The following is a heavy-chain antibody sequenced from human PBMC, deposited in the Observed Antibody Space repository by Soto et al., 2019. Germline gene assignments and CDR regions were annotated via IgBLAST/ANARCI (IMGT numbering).Heavy chain of an antibody. D-gene: IGHD5-18*01. CDR3: AAPGYRPQGH. CDR1: GFTFSSFA. Sequence: EVQLLESGGGLVQPGGSLRLSCAASGFTFSSFALSWVRQAPGKGLQWVSAISGSGGDTDHADSVKGRFTISRDNSKNALFLQMNSLRAEVTAIYNCAAPGYRPQGHWGPGSLGTVFS. V-gene: IGHV3-23*01. J-gene: IGHJ4*01. CDR2: ISGSGGDT.